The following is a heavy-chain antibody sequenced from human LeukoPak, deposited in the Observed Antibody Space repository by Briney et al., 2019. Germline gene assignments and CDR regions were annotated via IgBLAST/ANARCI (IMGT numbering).Heavy chain of an antibody. J-gene: IGHJ6*03. D-gene: IGHD3-10*01. CDR1: GFTFSSYG. CDR3: ARGVRLTMVRGVIRYYYMDV. V-gene: IGHV3-30*02. CDR2: IRYDGSNK. Sequence: GGSLRLSCAASGFTFSSYGMHWVRQAPGKGLEWVAFIRYDGSNKYYADSVKGRFTISRDNSKNTVYLQMNILRAEDTAVYYCARGVRLTMVRGVIRYYYMDVWGKGTTVTISS.